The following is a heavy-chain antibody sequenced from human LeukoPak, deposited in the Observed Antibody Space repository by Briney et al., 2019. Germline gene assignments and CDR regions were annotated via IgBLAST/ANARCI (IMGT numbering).Heavy chain of an antibody. CDR1: GFTFSSYA. Sequence: PGGSLRLSCAASGFTFSSYAMSWVRQAPGKGLEWVSAISGSGGSTYYADSVKGRFTISRDNAKNSLYLQMNSLRAEDTAVYYCAGNTIFGVVTGGQGTLVTVSS. CDR3: AGNTIFGVVT. CDR2: ISGSGGST. D-gene: IGHD3-3*01. V-gene: IGHV3-23*01. J-gene: IGHJ4*02.